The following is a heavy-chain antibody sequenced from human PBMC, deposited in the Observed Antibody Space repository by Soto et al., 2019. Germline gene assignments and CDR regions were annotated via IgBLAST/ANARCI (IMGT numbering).Heavy chain of an antibody. CDR1: GFSLSTSGVS. CDR3: AHRVVGEDAFDI. Sequence: QITLKESGPTVVKPTQTLTLTCTLSGFSLSTSGVSVGWIRQPPGKALEWLALIYWDDDKRYSPSLKSRLTITKDTSKNQVVLMMTNMDPVDTATYYCAHRVVGEDAFDIWGQGTLVIVSS. CDR2: IYWDDDK. J-gene: IGHJ3*02. V-gene: IGHV2-5*02.